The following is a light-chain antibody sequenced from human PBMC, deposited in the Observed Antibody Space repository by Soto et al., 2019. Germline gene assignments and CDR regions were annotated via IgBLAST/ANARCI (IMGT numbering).Light chain of an antibody. V-gene: IGKV3-20*01. Sequence: EIVLTQSPGTLSLSPGERVTLSCRASQSVSSTNLAWYQQKPGQAPRLLIYGASSRATGIPDRFSGSGSGTDFTLTISRLEPEDFAVYYCQQYGSSLWTFAQGTKVEIK. J-gene: IGKJ1*01. CDR1: QSVSSTN. CDR3: QQYGSSLWT. CDR2: GAS.